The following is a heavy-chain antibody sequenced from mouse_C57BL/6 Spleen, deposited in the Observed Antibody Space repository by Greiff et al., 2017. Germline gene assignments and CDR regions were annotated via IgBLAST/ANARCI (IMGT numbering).Heavy chain of an antibody. CDR1: GFTFTDYY. CDR2: IRNKANGYTT. V-gene: IGHV7-3*01. Sequence: EVQLVESGGGLVQPGGSLSLSCAASGFTFTDYYMSWVRQPPGKALEWLGFIRNKANGYTTEYSASVKGRFTISRDNSQSILYLQMNALRAEDSATYYCATYGSSYDWYFDVWGTGTTVTVSS. CDR3: ATYGSSYDWYFDV. D-gene: IGHD1-1*01. J-gene: IGHJ1*03.